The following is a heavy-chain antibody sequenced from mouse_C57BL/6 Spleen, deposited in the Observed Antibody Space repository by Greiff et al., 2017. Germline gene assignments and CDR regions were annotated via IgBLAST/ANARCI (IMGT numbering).Heavy chain of an antibody. J-gene: IGHJ3*01. V-gene: IGHV1-54*01. CDR2: INPGSGGT. CDR1: GYAFTNYL. Sequence: QVQLQQSGAELVRPGTSVKVSCKASGYAFTNYLIEWVKQRPGQGLEWIGVINPGSGGTNYNEKFKGTATLTADKSSSTAYMQLSSLTSEDSAVYFCARGDYGNPAWFAYWGQGTLVTVSA. CDR3: ARGDYGNPAWFAY. D-gene: IGHD2-1*01.